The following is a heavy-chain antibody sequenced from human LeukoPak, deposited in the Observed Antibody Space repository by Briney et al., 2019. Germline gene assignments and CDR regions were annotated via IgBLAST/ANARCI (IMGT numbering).Heavy chain of an antibody. V-gene: IGHV3-64*01. CDR3: ARGYSSSWYYFDY. D-gene: IGHD6-13*01. J-gene: IGHJ4*02. CDR1: GFTFRSYA. CDR2: ISSNGGST. Sequence: GGSLRLSCAGSGFTFRSYAMHWVRQAPGKGLEYVSVISSNGGSTYYANSVKGRFTISRDNSKNTLYLQMGSLRAEDMAVYYCARGYSSSWYYFDYWGQGTLVTVSS.